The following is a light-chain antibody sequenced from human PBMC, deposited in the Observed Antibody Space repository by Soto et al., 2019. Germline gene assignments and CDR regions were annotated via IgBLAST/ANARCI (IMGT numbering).Light chain of an antibody. V-gene: IGKV3D-15*01. Sequence: EIVMTQSPATLSVSPGERATLSCRASQSVGSDLAWYQQKPGQAPRLVIYDIFTRATGVPNRISGSGSGTEFTLTISSLQSKDFAVYYCQQYNSWPLTFGGGTKVEIK. CDR1: QSVGSD. J-gene: IGKJ4*01. CDR2: DIF. CDR3: QQYNSWPLT.